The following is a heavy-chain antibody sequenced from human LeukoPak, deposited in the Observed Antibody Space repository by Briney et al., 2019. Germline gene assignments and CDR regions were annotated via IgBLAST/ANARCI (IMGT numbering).Heavy chain of an antibody. CDR2: FDPEDGET. Sequence: ASVKVSCKVSGYTLTELSMHWVRQAPGKGLEWMGGFDPEDGETIYAQKFQGRVTMTEDTSTDTAYMELSSLRSEDTAVYYCARRGHYDSSGYYANWYFDLWGRGTLVTVSS. CDR3: ARRGHYDSSGYYANWYFDL. V-gene: IGHV1-24*01. D-gene: IGHD3-22*01. J-gene: IGHJ2*01. CDR1: GYTLTELS.